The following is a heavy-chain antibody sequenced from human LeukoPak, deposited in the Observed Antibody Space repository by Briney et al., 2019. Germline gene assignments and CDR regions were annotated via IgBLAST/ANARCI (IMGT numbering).Heavy chain of an antibody. CDR2: IYSGGST. Sequence: PGGSLRLSCAASGFTVSSNYMSWVRQAPGKGLEWVSVIYSGGSTYYADSVKGRFTISRDNSKNTLYLQMNSLRAEDTAVYYCARSLYRTGTDAFDIWGQGTMVTVSS. V-gene: IGHV3-53*01. CDR1: GFTVSSNY. J-gene: IGHJ3*02. D-gene: IGHD2-8*02. CDR3: ARSLYRTGTDAFDI.